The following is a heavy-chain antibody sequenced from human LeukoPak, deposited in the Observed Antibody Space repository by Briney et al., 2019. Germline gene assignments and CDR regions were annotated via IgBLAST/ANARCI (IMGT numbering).Heavy chain of an antibody. CDR3: ARGDGYGSGSSRDY. Sequence: PGGSLRLSCAASGFTFSSYAMYWVRQAPGKGLEWVSSISGSGGSTYYADSVKGRFTISRDNSKNTLYLQMNSLRAEDTAVYYCARGDGYGSGSSRDYWGQGALVTVSS. J-gene: IGHJ4*02. V-gene: IGHV3-23*01. D-gene: IGHD3-10*01. CDR1: GFTFSSYA. CDR2: ISGSGGST.